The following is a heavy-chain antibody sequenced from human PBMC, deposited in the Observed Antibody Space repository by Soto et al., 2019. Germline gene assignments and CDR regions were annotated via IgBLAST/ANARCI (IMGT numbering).Heavy chain of an antibody. V-gene: IGHV3-23*01. CDR3: AKGFGLDV. J-gene: IGHJ6*02. Sequence: GGSLRLSCAASVFTFSKYAMNWVRQAPGKGLEWVSGFTSGGNTYYADSVKGRFTISRDNSKDTLYLQMNSLRAEDTALYYCAKGFGLDVWGQGTTVTVSS. CDR1: VFTFSKYA. CDR2: FTSGGNT.